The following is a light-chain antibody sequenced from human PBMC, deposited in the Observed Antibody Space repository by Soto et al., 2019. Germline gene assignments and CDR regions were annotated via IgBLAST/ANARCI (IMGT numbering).Light chain of an antibody. V-gene: IGKV1-39*01. CDR2: AAY. J-gene: IGKJ1*01. CDR1: QSISSY. Sequence: DIQMTQSPSSLSASVGDRVTITCRASQSISSYLNWYQQKPGKVHKLLIYAAYSLQSGVQSRFSGSGSGTDFTLTIRSLQPEDFATYYCKQSYSTHVTFGQGTKVDIK. CDR3: KQSYSTHVT.